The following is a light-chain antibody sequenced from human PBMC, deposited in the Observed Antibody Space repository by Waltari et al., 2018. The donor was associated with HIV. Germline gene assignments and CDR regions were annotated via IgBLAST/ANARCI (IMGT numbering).Light chain of an antibody. CDR2: EVT. V-gene: IGLV2-8*01. CDR1: SSDVGGYNY. CDR3: SSYAGRNNLL. Sequence: QSALTQPPSASGSPGQSVTISCTGNSSDVGGYNYVSWYQQHPGKAPKPMICEVTTRPSWGPDRLSGSKCGNRACLSVSGLQAEDGADYDCSSYAGRNNLLFGGGTRLTVV. J-gene: IGLJ2*01.